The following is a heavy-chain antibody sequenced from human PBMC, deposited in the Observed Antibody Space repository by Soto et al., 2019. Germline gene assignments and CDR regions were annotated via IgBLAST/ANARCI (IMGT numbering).Heavy chain of an antibody. Sequence: EVQLVESGGGLVQPGGSLRLSCAASGFTFSNYWMHWVRQAPGKGLVWVSRINSDGTRTNYADSVKGRFTISRDNAENTLYLQMNSLTVEDTAVYYCARVAVGYYYMDVWGKGTTVTVSS. J-gene: IGHJ6*03. CDR3: ARVAVGYYYMDV. V-gene: IGHV3-74*01. CDR2: INSDGTRT. CDR1: GFTFSNYW.